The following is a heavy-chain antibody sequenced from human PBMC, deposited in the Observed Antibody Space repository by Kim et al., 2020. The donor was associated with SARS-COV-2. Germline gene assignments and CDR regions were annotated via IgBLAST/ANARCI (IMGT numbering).Heavy chain of an antibody. D-gene: IGHD3-22*01. CDR1: GFTFSSYS. Sequence: GGSLRLSCAASGFTFSSYSMNWVRQAPGKGLEWVSSISSSSSYIYYADSVKGRFTISRDNAKNSLYLQMNSLKAEDTAVYYCARRAYYYDSSGYYFDYWGQGTLVTVSS. V-gene: IGHV3-21*01. CDR2: ISSSSSYI. J-gene: IGHJ4*02. CDR3: ARRAYYYDSSGYYFDY.